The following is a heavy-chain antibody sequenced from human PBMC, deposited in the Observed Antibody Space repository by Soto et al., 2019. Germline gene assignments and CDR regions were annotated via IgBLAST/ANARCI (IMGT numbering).Heavy chain of an antibody. J-gene: IGHJ3*02. CDR3: AREVAADGTFREDVFDI. Sequence: QVHLVQSWAEVKKPGSSVKVSCKAPGGTFSNHAINWVRQAPGQGLEWMGRIIPIFTTTNYAQKFQGRVTMPADESTITAYLELSSLKHDDTAVYYCAREVAADGTFREDVFDIWGQGTLVTVSS. CDR1: GGTFSNHA. V-gene: IGHV1-69*12. D-gene: IGHD6-13*01. CDR2: IIPIFTTT.